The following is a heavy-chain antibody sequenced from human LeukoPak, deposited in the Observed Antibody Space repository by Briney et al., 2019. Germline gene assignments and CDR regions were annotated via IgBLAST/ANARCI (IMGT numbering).Heavy chain of an antibody. CDR1: GYTFTSYG. CDR3: ATARPVRYDSSGYYFDY. CDR2: INPNSGGT. Sequence: GASVKVSCKASGYTFTSYGITWVRQAPGQGLEWMGWINPNSGGTNYAQKFQGRVTMTRDTSISTAYMELSRLRSEDTAVYYCATARPVRYDSSGYYFDYWGQGTLVTVSS. J-gene: IGHJ4*02. D-gene: IGHD3-22*01. V-gene: IGHV1-2*02.